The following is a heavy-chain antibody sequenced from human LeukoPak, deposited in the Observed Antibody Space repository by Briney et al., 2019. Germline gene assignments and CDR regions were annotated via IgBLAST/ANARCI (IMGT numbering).Heavy chain of an antibody. D-gene: IGHD2-2*01. V-gene: IGHV4-31*03. CDR1: GDSTSSAPYY. J-gene: IGHJ4*02. CDR3: ARGKEYVYYFDY. Sequence: SQTLSLTCTVSGDSTSSAPYYWSWIRQHPGKGLEWIGYTYYNGQTFYNPSLKSRVSISIDTSKNQFSLKLSSVTAADTAVYYCARGKEYVYYFDYWGQGTLVTVSS. CDR2: TYYNGQT.